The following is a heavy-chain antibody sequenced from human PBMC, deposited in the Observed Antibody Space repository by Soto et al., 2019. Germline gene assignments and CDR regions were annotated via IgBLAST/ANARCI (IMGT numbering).Heavy chain of an antibody. V-gene: IGHV1-58*01. J-gene: IGHJ6*02. CDR1: GFTFTSSA. Sequence: SVKVTCKASGFTFTSSAVQWVRQARGQRLEWIGWIVVGSGNTNYAQKFQERVTITRDMSTSTAYMELSSLRSEDTAVYYCAASKGGEYYVSIGYYDPVNYGMDVWGQGTTVTVSS. CDR3: AASKGGEYYVSIGYYDPVNYGMDV. CDR2: IVVGSGNT. D-gene: IGHD3-22*01.